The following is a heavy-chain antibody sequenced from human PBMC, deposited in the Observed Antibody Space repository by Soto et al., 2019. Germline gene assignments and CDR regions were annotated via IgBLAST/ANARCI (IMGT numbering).Heavy chain of an antibody. V-gene: IGHV4-39*01. CDR2: IYYSGST. CDR1: GGSISSSSYY. Sequence: SETLSLTCTVSGGSISSSSYYWGWIRQPPGKGLEWIGSIYYSGSTYYNPSLKSRVTISVDTSKNQFSLKLSSVTAADTAVYYCATRRGSYCSSTSCYGFLDYWGQGTLVTVSS. CDR3: ATRRGSYCSSTSCYGFLDY. D-gene: IGHD2-2*01. J-gene: IGHJ4*02.